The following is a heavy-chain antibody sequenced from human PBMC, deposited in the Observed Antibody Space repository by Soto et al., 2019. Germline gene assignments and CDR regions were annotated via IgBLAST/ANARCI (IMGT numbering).Heavy chain of an antibody. CDR3: ARARYYDWCFDL. J-gene: IGHJ4*03. D-gene: IGHD3-9*01. Sequence: PSETVSLTCDVSGASITTYYCSWIRQAPGXGLXLXGXVXXTXXXDYSPTLQSRVTISVDRPKPQFYLTLTSVTAADTAVYFCARARYYDWCFDLWGLLTQVTV. V-gene: IGHV4-4*09. CDR2: VXXTXXX. CDR1: GASITTYY.